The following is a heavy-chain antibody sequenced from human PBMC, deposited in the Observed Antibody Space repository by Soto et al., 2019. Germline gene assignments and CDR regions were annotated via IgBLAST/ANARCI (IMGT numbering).Heavy chain of an antibody. J-gene: IGHJ5*02. CDR1: GFTFRSHA. Sequence: QVQVVESGGGVVQPGRSLRLSCAASGFTFRSHAMHWVRQAPGRGLEWVAMIAYDGTNEYYADSVKGRFTISRDNSKNTLYLQMNSLRAEDTAVYYCARDLQYYPTIRGTPWFDPWGQGTLVTVSS. V-gene: IGHV3-30-3*01. CDR2: IAYDGTNE. CDR3: ARDLQYYPTIRGTPWFDP. D-gene: IGHD3-16*01.